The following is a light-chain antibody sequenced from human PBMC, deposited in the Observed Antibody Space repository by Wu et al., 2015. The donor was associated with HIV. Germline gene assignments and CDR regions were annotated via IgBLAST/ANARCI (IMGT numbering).Light chain of an antibody. V-gene: IGKV3D-20*02. Sequence: EIVLTQSPGTLSLSPGERATLSCRTSQYVISNSLAWYQQKPGQTPRLLIYDVFNRATGIPVRFSGSGSATDFHLTISSLEPEDSAIYYCQQRAGWPLTFGGGTRVEDQT. CDR1: QYVISNS. CDR2: DVF. J-gene: IGKJ4*01. CDR3: QQRAGWPLT.